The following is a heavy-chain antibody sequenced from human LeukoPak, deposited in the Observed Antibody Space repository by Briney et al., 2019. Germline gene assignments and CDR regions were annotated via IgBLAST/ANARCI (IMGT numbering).Heavy chain of an antibody. CDR3: ATSYPKLRFLEWLDV. Sequence: GGSLRLSCAASGFTFSDYYMSWIRQAPGKGLEWVSYISSSGSTIYYADSVKGRFTISRDSAKNSLYLQMNSLRAEDTAVYYCATSYPKLRFLEWLDVWGQGTTVTVSS. CDR2: ISSSGSTI. V-gene: IGHV3-11*01. J-gene: IGHJ6*02. CDR1: GFTFSDYY. D-gene: IGHD3-3*01.